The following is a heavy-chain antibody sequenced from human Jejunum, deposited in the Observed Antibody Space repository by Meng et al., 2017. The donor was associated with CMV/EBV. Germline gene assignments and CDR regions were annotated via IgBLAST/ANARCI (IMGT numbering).Heavy chain of an antibody. CDR1: GFTFSLCE. J-gene: IGHJ6*02. Sequence: GFTFSLCEMSWVRRDPGKGLEWLALISYDGGDKYYADSVKGRFTISRDNSQNTVHLQMNSLRSDDTALYYCAKDPSGSFYHYGMDVWGQGTTVTVSS. CDR2: ISYDGGDK. CDR3: AKDPSGSFYHYGMDV. D-gene: IGHD6-25*01. V-gene: IGHV3-30-3*02.